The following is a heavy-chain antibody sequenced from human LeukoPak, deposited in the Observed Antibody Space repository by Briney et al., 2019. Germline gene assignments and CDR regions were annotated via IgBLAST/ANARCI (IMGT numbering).Heavy chain of an antibody. V-gene: IGHV1-18*01. J-gene: IGHJ4*02. CDR3: ARHDCSGGSCYSDYFDY. Sequence: GASVKVSCKASGYTFTSYGISWVRQAPGQGLEWMGWISAYNGNTNYAQKLQGRVTMTTGTSTSTAYMELRSLRSDDTAVYYCARHDCSGGSCYSDYFDYWGQGTLVTVSS. CDR1: GYTFTSYG. CDR2: ISAYNGNT. D-gene: IGHD2-15*01.